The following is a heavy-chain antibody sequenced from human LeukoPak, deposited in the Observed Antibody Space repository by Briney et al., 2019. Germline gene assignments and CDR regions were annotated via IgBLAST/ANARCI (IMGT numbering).Heavy chain of an antibody. V-gene: IGHV3-7*01. J-gene: IGHJ4*02. Sequence: GGSLRLSCATSGFTFINTWMAWVRQAPGKGLEWVANINQDSKTKQYVDSVKGQFTISRDNAKNSLFLQMSSLTVEDTGIYYCARDQSGSLDYWGQGTLVTVSS. CDR1: GFTFINTW. CDR3: ARDQSGSLDY. CDR2: INQDSKTK. D-gene: IGHD1-26*01.